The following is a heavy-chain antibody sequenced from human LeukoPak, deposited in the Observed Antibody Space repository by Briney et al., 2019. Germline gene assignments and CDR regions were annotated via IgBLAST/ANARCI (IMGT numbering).Heavy chain of an antibody. CDR3: ARSEPLWTDGDVAVVPGAI. Sequence: GGSLRLSCAASGFIFSSYAMHWVRQAPGKGLEYGKGLEYVSAISSNGGSRYYAKSVKGRFTISRDNSKNTLYLQMNSLRAEDTAVYYCARSEPLWTDGDVAVVPGAIWGQGTLVTVSS. V-gene: IGHV3-64*01. CDR2: ISSNGGSR. D-gene: IGHD2-2*02. J-gene: IGHJ4*02. CDR1: GFIFSSYA.